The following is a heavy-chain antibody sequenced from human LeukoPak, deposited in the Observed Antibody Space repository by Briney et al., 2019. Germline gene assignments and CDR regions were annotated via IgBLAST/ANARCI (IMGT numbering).Heavy chain of an antibody. CDR1: GGTFSIYA. D-gene: IGHD6-13*01. CDR2: IIPIFGTA. V-gene: IGHV1-69*13. CDR3: APVGIAAAGTSS. J-gene: IGHJ4*02. Sequence: GASVKVSCKASGGTFSIYAISWVRQAPGQGLEWMGGIIPIFGTANYAQKFQGRVTITADESTSTAYMELSSLRSEDTAVYYCAPVGIAAAGTSSWGQGTLVTVSS.